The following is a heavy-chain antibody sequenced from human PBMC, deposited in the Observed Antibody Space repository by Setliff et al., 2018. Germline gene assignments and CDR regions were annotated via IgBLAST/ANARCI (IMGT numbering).Heavy chain of an antibody. V-gene: IGHV4-4*07. J-gene: IGHJ3*02. CDR3: AGKGISALSGAFDM. CDR2: IYTSGST. Sequence: SETLSLTCTVSGGSISNYYWSWIRQPAGKGLEWIGRIYTSGSTNYNPSLKSRVTMSVDTSKSQFSLKLSSVTAADTAVYYCAGKGISALSGAFDMWGQGTMVTVSS. CDR1: GGSISNYY. D-gene: IGHD1-26*01.